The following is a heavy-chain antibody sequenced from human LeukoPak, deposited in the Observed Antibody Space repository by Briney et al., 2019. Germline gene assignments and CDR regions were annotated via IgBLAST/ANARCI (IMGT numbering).Heavy chain of an antibody. CDR3: ATTPGAYYYYHMDV. CDR2: ISESAGST. D-gene: IGHD3-10*01. Sequence: PGGSLRLSCVVSGITLSNYGMSWVRQAPGKGLEWVSGISESAGSTKYADSVKGRFTISRDNSKNTLYLQMNSLRAEDTAVYYCATTPGAYYYYHMDVWGQGTTVTVSS. CDR1: GITLSNYG. J-gene: IGHJ6*02. V-gene: IGHV3-23*01.